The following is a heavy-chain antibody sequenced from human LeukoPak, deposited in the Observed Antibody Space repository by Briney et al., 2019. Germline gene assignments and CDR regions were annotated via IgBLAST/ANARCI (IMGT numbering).Heavy chain of an antibody. D-gene: IGHD2-21*02. V-gene: IGHV3-30*04. CDR3: ARCGGDCYTSTQGFDY. CDR2: ISYDGNHI. CDR1: GFTFSPYA. Sequence: SGGSLRLSCAASGFTFSPYAMHWVRQAPGKGLEWVAVISYDGNHIFYADSVKGRFTISRDNSKNTLYLQMNSLTTEDTAVYYCARCGGDCYTSTQGFDYWGQGTLVTVSS. J-gene: IGHJ4*02.